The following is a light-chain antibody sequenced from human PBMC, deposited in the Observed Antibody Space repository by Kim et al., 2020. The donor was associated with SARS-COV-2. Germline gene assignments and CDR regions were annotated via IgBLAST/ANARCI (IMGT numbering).Light chain of an antibody. CDR1: SSNLGAGYD. CDR3: QSYDSSLSGYV. V-gene: IGLV1-40*01. J-gene: IGLJ1*01. Sequence: QSVLTQPPSASGAPGQRVTISCTGSSSNLGAGYDVYWYQQHPGTAPKLLIYDNSNRPSGVPGRFSGSKSGSSASLAVTGLQADDETDYYCQSYDSSLSGYVFGTGTKVTVL. CDR2: DNS.